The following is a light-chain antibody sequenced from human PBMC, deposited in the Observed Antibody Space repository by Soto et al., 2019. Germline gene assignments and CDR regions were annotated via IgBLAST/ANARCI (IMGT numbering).Light chain of an antibody. CDR3: QSYDRSLSGSRV. CDR2: DNS. V-gene: IGLV1-40*01. CDR1: SSNIGAGYD. Sequence: QSALTQPPSVSGAPGQRVTISCTGSSSNIGAGYDVHWYQQLPGTAPKLLIYDNSNRPSGVPDRFSGSKSGTSASLAITGLQAEDEADDYCQSYDRSLSGSRVFGTGTKVTVL. J-gene: IGLJ1*01.